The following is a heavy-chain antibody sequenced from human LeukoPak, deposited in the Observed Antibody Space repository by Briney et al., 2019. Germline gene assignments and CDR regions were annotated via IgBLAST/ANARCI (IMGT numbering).Heavy chain of an antibody. J-gene: IGHJ5*02. CDR1: GYTFTSYA. CDR3: ARRVVVPAAIVDWFDP. D-gene: IGHD2-2*01. Sequence: ASVKVSCKASGYTFTSYAMHWVRQAPGQRLEWMGWINAGNGNTKHSQKFQGRVTITRDTSASTAYMELSSLRSEDTAVYYCARRVVVPAAIVDWFDPWGQGTLVTVSS. CDR2: INAGNGNT. V-gene: IGHV1-3*01.